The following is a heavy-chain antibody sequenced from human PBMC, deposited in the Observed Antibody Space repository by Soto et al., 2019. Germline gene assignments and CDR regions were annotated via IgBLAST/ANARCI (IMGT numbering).Heavy chain of an antibody. Sequence: SSETLSLTCPISGGSISSSSYYWGRISQPPGKGLEWIGSIYYSGSTYYNPSLKSRVTISVDTSKNQFSLKLSSVTAADTAVYYCARLLSYYYYGSGSGAMDVWGQGTTVS. CDR1: GGSISSSSYY. V-gene: IGHV4-39*01. D-gene: IGHD3-10*01. J-gene: IGHJ6*02. CDR2: IYYSGST. CDR3: ARLLSYYYYGSGSGAMDV.